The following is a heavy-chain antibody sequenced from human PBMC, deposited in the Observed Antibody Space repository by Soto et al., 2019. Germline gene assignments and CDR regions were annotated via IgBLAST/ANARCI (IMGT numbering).Heavy chain of an antibody. D-gene: IGHD2-21*01. CDR1: GFNFNNFG. CDR3: ARDRATFCGGECGIVDV. CDR2: IRTSSSYI. J-gene: IGHJ6*02. Sequence: GGSLRLSCAASGFNFNNFGMNWFRQAPGKGLEWVSSIRTSSSYIYYAESVKGRFTISRDNAKKSLYLEMNRLGVEDTAVYYCARDRATFCGGECGIVDVWGQGTSVTVSS. V-gene: IGHV3-21*01.